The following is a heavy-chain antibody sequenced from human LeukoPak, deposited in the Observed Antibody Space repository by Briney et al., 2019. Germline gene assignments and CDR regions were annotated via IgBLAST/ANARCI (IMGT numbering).Heavy chain of an antibody. J-gene: IGHJ4*02. CDR3: ARDRYYYDSSGYYYFDY. CDR1: GGSISRYY. V-gene: IGHV4-59*12. CDR2: KDYSGST. D-gene: IGHD3-22*01. Sequence: PSETLSLTCTVSGGSISRYYWSWIRQPPGKGLEWIGYKDYSGSTNYNRSLKSRVTIAVETSKNQFSLKLSSVTAADKAVYYCARDRYYYDSSGYYYFDYWGQGTLVTVSS.